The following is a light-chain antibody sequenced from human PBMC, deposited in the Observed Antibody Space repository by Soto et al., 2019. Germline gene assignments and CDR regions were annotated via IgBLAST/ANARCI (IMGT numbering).Light chain of an antibody. J-gene: IGLJ1*01. CDR3: SSYTSSIPYV. Sequence: QSALTQPASVSGSPGQAITISCTGTSTDVGGYNYVSWYQQHPGKAPKFIIYEVSNRPSGVSSRFSGSKSGNTASLTISGRQAEDEADYYCSSYTSSIPYVFGTGTKLTAL. V-gene: IGLV2-14*01. CDR1: STDVGGYNY. CDR2: EVS.